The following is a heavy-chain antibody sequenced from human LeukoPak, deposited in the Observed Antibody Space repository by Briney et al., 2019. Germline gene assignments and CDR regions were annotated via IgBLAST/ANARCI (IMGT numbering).Heavy chain of an antibody. CDR3: ARDITMIRGVTTDPDAFDI. J-gene: IGHJ3*02. V-gene: IGHV3-33*01. D-gene: IGHD3-10*01. Sequence: PGRSLRLSCAASGFTFSSYGMHWVRQAPGKGLEWVAFISYDGTYKSYADSVKGRFTISRDNSRDTLYLQMNSLRAEDTAVFYCARDITMIRGVTTDPDAFDIWGQGTMVTVSS. CDR2: ISYDGTYK. CDR1: GFTFSSYG.